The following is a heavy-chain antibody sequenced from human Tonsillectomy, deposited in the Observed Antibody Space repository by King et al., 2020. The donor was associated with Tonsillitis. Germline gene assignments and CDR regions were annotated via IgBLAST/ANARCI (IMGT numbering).Heavy chain of an antibody. D-gene: IGHD1-1*01. J-gene: IGHJ6*02. CDR3: ARGERHYIYMDV. CDR2: FYHSGST. V-gene: IGHV4-59*01. CDR1: GGSISSFY. Sequence: QLQESGPGLVKASETLSLTCTVSGGSISSFYWSWIRQPPGKGLEWIGHFYHSGSTNYNPSLKSRVTISVDTSKNQLSLKLSSVTAADTAVYYCARGERHYIYMDVWGQGTTVTVSS.